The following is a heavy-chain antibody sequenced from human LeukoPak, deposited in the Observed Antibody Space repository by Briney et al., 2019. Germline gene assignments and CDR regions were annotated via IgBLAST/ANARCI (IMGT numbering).Heavy chain of an antibody. CDR2: VSTYNGNT. J-gene: IGHJ4*02. V-gene: IGHV1-18*01. D-gene: IGHD2-8*01. CDR1: GYTFTNYG. CDR3: ARSNGDYITY. Sequence: ASVKVSCKASGYTFTNYGISWVRQAPGQGLEWMGWVSTYNGNTNYAQKLQGRVTMTTDTSTSTAYMELRSLRSDDTAVYYCARSNGDYITYWGQGTLVTVSS.